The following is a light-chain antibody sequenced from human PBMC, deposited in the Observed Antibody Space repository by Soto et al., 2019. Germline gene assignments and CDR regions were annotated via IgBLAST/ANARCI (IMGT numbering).Light chain of an antibody. J-gene: IGLJ2*01. CDR1: SRDVGGYNY. V-gene: IGLV2-14*01. Sequence: QSALTQPASVSGSPGQSITISCTGTSRDVGGYNYVSWYQQHPGKAPKLMIYNVSNRPSGVSNRFSGSKSGNTASLTISGLQAEDEGHYYCSSFTSTNTVLFGGGTKLTVL. CDR2: NVS. CDR3: SSFTSTNTVL.